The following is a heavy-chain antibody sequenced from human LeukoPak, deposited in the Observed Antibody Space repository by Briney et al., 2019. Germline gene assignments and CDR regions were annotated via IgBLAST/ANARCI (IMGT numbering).Heavy chain of an antibody. CDR2: ISGSGGST. CDR3: ARDGVRYFDWLPLN. CDR1: GFTFSSYA. Sequence: GGSLRLSCAASGFTFSSYAMSWVRQAPGKGLEWVSAISGSGGSTYYADSVKGRFTISRDNSKNTLYLQMNSLRAEDTAVYYCARDGVRYFDWLPLNWGQGTLVTVSS. D-gene: IGHD3-9*01. V-gene: IGHV3-23*01. J-gene: IGHJ4*02.